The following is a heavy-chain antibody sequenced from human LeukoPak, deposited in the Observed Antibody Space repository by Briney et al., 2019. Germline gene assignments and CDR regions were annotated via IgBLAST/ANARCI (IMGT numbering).Heavy chain of an antibody. CDR2: INWNGGST. D-gene: IGHD3-10*01. Sequence: GGSLRLSCAASGFTFDDYGMSWVRHAPGKGLEWVSGINWNGGSTGYADSVKGRFTISRDNAKNSLYLQMNSLRAEDTALYYCERDDTNYCGSGSYRGPFGYWGQGTLVTVSS. V-gene: IGHV3-20*04. CDR1: GFTFDDYG. CDR3: ERDDTNYCGSGSYRGPFGY. J-gene: IGHJ4*02.